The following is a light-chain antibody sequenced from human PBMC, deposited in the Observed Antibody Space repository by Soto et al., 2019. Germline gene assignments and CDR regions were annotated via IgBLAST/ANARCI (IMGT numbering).Light chain of an antibody. Sequence: EIMLTQSPGTLSLSPGERATLSCRASQSVSSTYLIWYQQKPGQAPRLLIYGASSRATGVPDRFSGGGSGTDFTLTISRLEPEDFAVYYCQQYSNWPPITFGQGTRLEIK. CDR1: QSVSSTY. V-gene: IGKV3-20*01. J-gene: IGKJ5*01. CDR3: QQYSNWPPIT. CDR2: GAS.